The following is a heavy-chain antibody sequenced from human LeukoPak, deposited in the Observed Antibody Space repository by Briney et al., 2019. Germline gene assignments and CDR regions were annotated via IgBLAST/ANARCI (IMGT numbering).Heavy chain of an antibody. CDR3: ARVMYSSGWYYWFDP. J-gene: IGHJ5*02. D-gene: IGHD6-19*01. V-gene: IGHV3-66*01. Sequence: GGSLRLSCAASGFTVISNYMSWVRQAPGKGLEWVSVIYSGGSTYYADSVKGRFTISRDNSKNTLYLQMNSLRAEDTAVYYCARVMYSSGWYYWFDPWGQGTLVTVSS. CDR1: GFTVISNY. CDR2: IYSGGST.